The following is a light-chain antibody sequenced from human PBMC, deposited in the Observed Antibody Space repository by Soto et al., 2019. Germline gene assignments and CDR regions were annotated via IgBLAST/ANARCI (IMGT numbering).Light chain of an antibody. CDR3: ALYVGTGTVV. Sequence: QTVVSQEPSFSVSPGGTVTLTCGLTSGSVLTSYYPTWYQQTPGQAPCTLIYSTNIRSSGVPDRFSGSILGNKAALTITGAQADDESDYYCALYVGTGTVVFGGGTQLTVL. CDR2: STN. V-gene: IGLV8-61*01. J-gene: IGLJ2*01. CDR1: SGSVLTSYY.